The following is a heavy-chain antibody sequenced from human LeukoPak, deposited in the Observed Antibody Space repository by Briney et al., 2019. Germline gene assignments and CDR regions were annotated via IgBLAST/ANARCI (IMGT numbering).Heavy chain of an antibody. Sequence: SETLSLTCTVSGGSISSYYWSWIRQPPGKGLEWIGYIYYSGSTNYNPSLKSRVTISVDTSKNQFSLKLSSVTAADTAVYYCARVEYSGWYRIDYWGQGTLVTVSS. CDR3: ARVEYSGWYRIDY. CDR1: GGSISSYY. CDR2: IYYSGST. J-gene: IGHJ4*02. V-gene: IGHV4-59*01. D-gene: IGHD6-19*01.